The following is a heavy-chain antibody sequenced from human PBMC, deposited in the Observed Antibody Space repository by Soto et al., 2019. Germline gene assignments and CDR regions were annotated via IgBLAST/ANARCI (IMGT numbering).Heavy chain of an antibody. CDR2: ISGYNGKT. D-gene: IGHD2-21*02. CDR3: AREGDVTYYYYGMDI. Sequence: GASVKVSCKASGYTFSSYGISCVRQAPGQGLEWMGWISGYNGKTNYAQKVQDRVTMTTDTSTSTVYMELRSLRSDDTAVYYCAREGDVTYYYYGMDIWGQGTTVTVSS. J-gene: IGHJ6*02. V-gene: IGHV1-18*01. CDR1: GYTFSSYG.